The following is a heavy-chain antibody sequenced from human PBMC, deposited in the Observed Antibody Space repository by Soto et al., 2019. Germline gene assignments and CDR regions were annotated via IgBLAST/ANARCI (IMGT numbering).Heavy chain of an antibody. D-gene: IGHD2-2*01. V-gene: IGHV3-23*01. Sequence: PGGSLRLSCAVSGFTFNSYAMSWVRQAPGKGLEWVSGISATGTTTYYADSVKGRFTISRDNSKNTLFLQMNSLRAEDTAVYYCAKQSKWSTTSYHSGGSSCPLDYWGQGTQVTVSS. CDR3: AKQSKWSTTSYHSGGSSCPLDY. CDR2: ISATGTTT. J-gene: IGHJ4*02. CDR1: GFTFNSYA.